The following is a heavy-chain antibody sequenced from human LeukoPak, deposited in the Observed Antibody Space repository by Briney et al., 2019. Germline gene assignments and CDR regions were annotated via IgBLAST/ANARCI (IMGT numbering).Heavy chain of an antibody. CDR3: AGGYDFWSGYWSHSDY. Sequence: GGSLRLSCAASGFTFSSYAMHWVRQAPGKGLEYVSAISSNGGSTYYANSMKGRFTISRDNSKNTLYLQMGSLRAEDMAVYYCAGGYDFWSGYWSHSDYWGQGTLVTVSS. D-gene: IGHD3-3*01. CDR1: GFTFSSYA. CDR2: ISSNGGST. J-gene: IGHJ4*02. V-gene: IGHV3-64*01.